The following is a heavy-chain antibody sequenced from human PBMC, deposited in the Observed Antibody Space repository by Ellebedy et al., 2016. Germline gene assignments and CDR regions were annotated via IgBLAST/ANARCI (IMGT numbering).Heavy chain of an antibody. CDR2: INHSGST. Sequence: SETLSLXXAVYGGSFSGYYWSWIRQPPGKGLEWIGEINHSGSTNYNPSLKSRVTISVDTSKNQFSLKLSSVTAADTAVYYCARDKREYFDYWGQGTLVTVSS. CDR3: ARDKREYFDY. V-gene: IGHV4-34*01. J-gene: IGHJ4*02. CDR1: GGSFSGYY.